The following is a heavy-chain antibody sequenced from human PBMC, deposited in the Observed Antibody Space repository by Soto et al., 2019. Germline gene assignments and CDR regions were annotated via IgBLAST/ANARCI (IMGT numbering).Heavy chain of an antibody. CDR1: GGTFSSYA. V-gene: IGHV1-69*01. CDR2: IIPIFGTA. J-gene: IGHJ6*02. D-gene: IGHD3-10*01. Sequence: QVQLVQSGAEVKKPGSSVKVSCKASGGTFSSYAISWVRQAPGQGLEWMGWIIPIFGTANYAQKFQGRVTITADGSKSTAYMELSSLRSEDTAVYYCARVWFDSTGRKENYYYYGMDVWGQGTTVTVSS. CDR3: ARVWFDSTGRKENYYYYGMDV.